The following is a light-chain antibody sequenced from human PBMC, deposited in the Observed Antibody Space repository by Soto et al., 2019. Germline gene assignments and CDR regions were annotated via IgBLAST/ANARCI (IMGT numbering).Light chain of an antibody. Sequence: QSVLTQPASVSGSPGQSITISCTGTSSDVGSYNLVSWYQQHPGKAPRLMIYDVSHRPSGVSDRFSASKSGNTASLTISGLLAEDEADYYCSSYTSISTYVFGTGTKVTVL. CDR1: SSDVGSYNL. V-gene: IGLV2-14*02. J-gene: IGLJ1*01. CDR2: DVS. CDR3: SSYTSISTYV.